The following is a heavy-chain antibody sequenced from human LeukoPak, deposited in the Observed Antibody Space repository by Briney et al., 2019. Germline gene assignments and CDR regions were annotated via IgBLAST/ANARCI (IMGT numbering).Heavy chain of an antibody. Sequence: GESLKISCKGSGYRFTSYWIGWVRQMPGKGLEWMGIIYPGDSDTRYSPSFQGQVTISADKSISTAYLQWSSLKASDTAMYYCARMGRRLLCGGDCRSGAFDIWGQGTMVTVSS. CDR3: ARMGRRLLCGGDCRSGAFDI. D-gene: IGHD2-21*02. CDR2: IYPGDSDT. V-gene: IGHV5-51*01. CDR1: GYRFTSYW. J-gene: IGHJ3*02.